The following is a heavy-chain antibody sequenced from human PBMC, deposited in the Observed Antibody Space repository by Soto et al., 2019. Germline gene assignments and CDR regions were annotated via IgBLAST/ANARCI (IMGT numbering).Heavy chain of an antibody. CDR1: GGTFSTFG. CDR2: IIPIFGTA. V-gene: IGHV1-69*13. Sequence: SVKVSCKASGGTFSTFGISWVRQAPGQGLGWMGGIIPIFGTANYAQKFQGRVTITADESTSTAYMELSSLRSEDTAVYYCATTVVRDAFDIWGQGTMVTVSS. D-gene: IGHD2-15*01. CDR3: ATTVVRDAFDI. J-gene: IGHJ3*02.